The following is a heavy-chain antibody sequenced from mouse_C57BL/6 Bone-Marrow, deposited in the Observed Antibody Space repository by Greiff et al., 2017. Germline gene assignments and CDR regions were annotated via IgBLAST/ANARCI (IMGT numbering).Heavy chain of an antibody. J-gene: IGHJ1*03. CDR2: IDPENGDT. CDR1: GFNIKDDY. CDR3: TTYGSSLWYFDV. D-gene: IGHD1-1*01. Sequence: EVQLQESGAELVRPGASVKLSCTASGFNIKDDYMHWVKQRPEPGLEWIGWIDPENGDTEYASKFQGKAPITADTSSNTAYLQLSSLTSEDTAVYYCTTYGSSLWYFDVWGTGTTVTVSS. V-gene: IGHV14-4*01.